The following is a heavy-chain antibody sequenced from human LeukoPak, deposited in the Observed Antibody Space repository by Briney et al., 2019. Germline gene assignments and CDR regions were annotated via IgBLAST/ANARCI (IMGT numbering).Heavy chain of an antibody. CDR2: IKQDGGEK. Sequence: GGSLRLSCAASGFTFSSYWTSWVRQAPGKGLEWVANIKQDGGEKYYVDSVKGRFTISRDNAKNSLYLQMNSLRAEDTAVYYCARVEASGYDYGAFDYWGQGTLVTVSS. CDR1: GFTFSSYW. V-gene: IGHV3-7*01. J-gene: IGHJ4*02. D-gene: IGHD5-12*01. CDR3: ARVEASGYDYGAFDY.